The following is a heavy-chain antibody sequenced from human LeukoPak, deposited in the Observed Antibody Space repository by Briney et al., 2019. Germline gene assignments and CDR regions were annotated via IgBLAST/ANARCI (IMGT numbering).Heavy chain of an antibody. CDR3: AKFLWYYASSGPFDY. V-gene: IGHV3-23*01. CDR1: GFTFSSYA. CDR2: ISGSGGTT. Sequence: GGSLRLSCAASGFTFSSYAMSWVRQAPGKGLEWVSAISGSGGTTYYADSEKGRFTISSDNSKNTLYLQMNSLRAEDTAVYYCAKFLWYYASSGPFDYWGQGTLVTVSS. D-gene: IGHD3-22*01. J-gene: IGHJ4*02.